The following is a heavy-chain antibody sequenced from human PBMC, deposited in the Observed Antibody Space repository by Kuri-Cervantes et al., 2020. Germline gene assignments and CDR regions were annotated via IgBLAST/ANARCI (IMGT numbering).Heavy chain of an antibody. D-gene: IGHD5-18*01. Sequence: SGPTLVKPTETLTLTCTVSGFSLSNARMGVSWIRQPPGKALEWLAHIFSNDEKSYSTSLKSRLTISKDTSKSQVVLTMTNMDPVDTATYYCAHATPGHSYGLVAFDIWGQGTMVTVSS. CDR3: AHATPGHSYGLVAFDI. V-gene: IGHV2-26*01. CDR2: IFSNDEK. J-gene: IGHJ3*02. CDR1: GFSLSNARMG.